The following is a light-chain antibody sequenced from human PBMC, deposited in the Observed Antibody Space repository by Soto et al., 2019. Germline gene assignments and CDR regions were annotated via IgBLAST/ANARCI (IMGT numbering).Light chain of an antibody. J-gene: IGKJ3*01. Sequence: EIVLTQSPGTLSLSPGERATLSCRASQSVSSSYLAWYQQKPGQAPRLLIYGASYRATGIPDRFSGSVSGADFTLTISRLEPEDFAVYYCQQYGSSLFTFGPGTKVDIK. CDR3: QQYGSSLFT. CDR2: GAS. V-gene: IGKV3-20*01. CDR1: QSVSSSY.